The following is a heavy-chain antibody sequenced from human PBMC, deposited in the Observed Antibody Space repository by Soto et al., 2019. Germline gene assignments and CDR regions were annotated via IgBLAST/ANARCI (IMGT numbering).Heavy chain of an antibody. Sequence: PWGSXRLSCTTSVVTLHNYAISVFRHAPGKGLEWVSTLIGGHYGTAYSYSVNGRFNVSRDNSKNCLYIQMNSLGVEDTDMYLCEKGKSKGEIDWLETWGQGSLVKVYS. D-gene: IGHD3-22*01. V-gene: IGHV3-20*04. CDR2: LIGGHYGT. J-gene: IGHJ4*02. CDR1: VVTLHNYA. CDR3: EKGKSKGEIDWLET.